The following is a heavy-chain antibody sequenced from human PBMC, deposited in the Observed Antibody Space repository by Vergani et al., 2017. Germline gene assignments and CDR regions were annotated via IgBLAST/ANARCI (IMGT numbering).Heavy chain of an antibody. CDR3: VRGGLATIYNWFDP. V-gene: IGHV3-23*01. J-gene: IGHJ5*01. Sequence: EVQLLESGGGLVQPGGSLRLSCAVSGFTFSNYAMSWVRQAPGKGLEWVSGISGSGGSTNYADSVKGRFSISRDNSKNTLYLQMDTLRAEDTAVYYCVRGGLATIYNWFDPWGQGTRVTVSS. D-gene: IGHD5-24*01. CDR2: ISGSGGST. CDR1: GFTFSNYA.